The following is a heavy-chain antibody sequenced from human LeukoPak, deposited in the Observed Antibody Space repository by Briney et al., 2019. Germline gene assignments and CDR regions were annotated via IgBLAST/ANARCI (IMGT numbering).Heavy chain of an antibody. CDR2: IYYSGST. CDR1: GGSISSDSYY. J-gene: IGHJ5*02. V-gene: IGHV4-39*01. CDR3: ARRFADFRFDP. D-gene: IGHD3-3*01. Sequence: SETLSLTCTVSGGSISSDSYYWGWIRQPPGKGLEWIGTIYYSGSTYYNPSLRSPVTISVDTSKNQFSLELNSVTAADTAVYYCARRFADFRFDPWGQGTLVTVSS.